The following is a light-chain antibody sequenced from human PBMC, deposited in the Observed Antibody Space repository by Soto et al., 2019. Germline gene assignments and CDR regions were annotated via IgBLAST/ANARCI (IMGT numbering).Light chain of an antibody. V-gene: IGKV2-28*01. Sequence: DIVMTQSPLSLPVTPGEPASISCRSSQSLLYSNGYNYLGWYLQKPGQSPQLLIYLGSDRASGVPDRFSGGGSGTDFTLKISRVEAEDVGVYYCMQTLQTPLTFGGGTKVEIK. CDR2: LGS. CDR1: QSLLYSNGYNY. CDR3: MQTLQTPLT. J-gene: IGKJ4*01.